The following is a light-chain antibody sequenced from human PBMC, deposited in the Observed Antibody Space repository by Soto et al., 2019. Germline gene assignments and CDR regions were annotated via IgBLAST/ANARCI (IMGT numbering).Light chain of an antibody. V-gene: IGKV3-11*01. J-gene: IGKJ4*01. CDR1: QSVGSS. CDR3: QQRSDWPST. CDR2: DAS. Sequence: EIVLTQSPVTLSLSPGERATLSCRAIQSVGSSFAWYQQKPGQAPRLLIYDASSRATGIPARFSGSGSGTDFTLTISSLEPEDFAVYYCQQRSDWPSTFGGGTRVEIK.